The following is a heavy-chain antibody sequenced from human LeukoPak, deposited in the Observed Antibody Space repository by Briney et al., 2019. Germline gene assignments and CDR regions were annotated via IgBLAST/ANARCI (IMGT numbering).Heavy chain of an antibody. V-gene: IGHV5-51*01. CDR3: ASLSSGGSCYGPFCAFDI. CDR2: IYPGDSDT. CDR1: GYSFTDYW. D-gene: IGHD2-15*01. J-gene: IGHJ3*02. Sequence: GESLKISCKGSGYSFTDYWIGWVRQMPGKGLEWMGIIYPGDSDTRYSPSFQGQVTISADKSISTAYLQWSSLKASDTAMYYCASLSSGGSCYGPFCAFDIWGQGTMVTVSS.